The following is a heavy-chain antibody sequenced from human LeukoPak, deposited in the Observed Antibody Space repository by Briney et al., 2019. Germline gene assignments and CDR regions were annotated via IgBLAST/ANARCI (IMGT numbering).Heavy chain of an antibody. CDR2: IYYSGST. Sequence: SETLSLTCTVSGGSISSSSYYWGWIRQPPGKGLEWIGSIYYSGSTYYNPSFKSRVTISVDTSKNQFSLKLSSVTAADTAVYYCARNNGDRDYWGQGTLVTVSS. CDR1: GGSISSSSYY. V-gene: IGHV4-39*01. D-gene: IGHD4-17*01. J-gene: IGHJ4*02. CDR3: ARNNGDRDY.